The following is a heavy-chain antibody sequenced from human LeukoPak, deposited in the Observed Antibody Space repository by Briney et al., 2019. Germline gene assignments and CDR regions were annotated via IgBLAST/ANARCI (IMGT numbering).Heavy chain of an antibody. D-gene: IGHD4-17*01. V-gene: IGHV3-74*01. Sequence: GGSLRLPCAASGFTVSSNYMSWVRQAPGKGLEWVSRINSDGSSTSYADSVKGRFTISRDNAKNTLYLQMNSLRAEDTAVYYCARDPTRYGDYVDYWGQGTLVTVSS. CDR2: INSDGSST. CDR3: ARDPTRYGDYVDY. CDR1: GFTVSSNY. J-gene: IGHJ4*02.